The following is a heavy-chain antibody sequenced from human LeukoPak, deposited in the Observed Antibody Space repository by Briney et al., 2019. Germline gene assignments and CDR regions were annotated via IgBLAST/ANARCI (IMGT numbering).Heavy chain of an antibody. D-gene: IGHD3-22*01. V-gene: IGHV3-23*01. Sequence: GGFLRLSCAASGFTFSNYPMSWVRQAPGKGLEWVSFISASGDRTYYADSVEGRFTISRDNSKNTVYLQMNSLSAEDTAVYYCAKDVKRMYNYDNSGYYYFDYWGQGTLVTVSS. CDR1: GFTFSNYP. J-gene: IGHJ4*02. CDR3: AKDVKRMYNYDNSGYYYFDY. CDR2: ISASGDRT.